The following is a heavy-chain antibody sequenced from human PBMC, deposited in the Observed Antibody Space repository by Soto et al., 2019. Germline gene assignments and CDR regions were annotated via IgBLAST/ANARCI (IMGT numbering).Heavy chain of an antibody. V-gene: IGHV3-48*03. Sequence: GGSLRLSCAGAGFTFSSYEMNWVRQAQGKGLEWVSYISSSGNTIYYADSVKGRFTTSRDNGKSSLHLQMNSLRAEDTAIYYCARDTTGSLIVEPYYDLAMDVWGQGTTGNVSS. J-gene: IGHJ6*02. CDR1: GFTFSSYE. CDR3: ARDTTGSLIVEPYYDLAMDV. D-gene: IGHD1-26*01. CDR2: ISSSGNTI.